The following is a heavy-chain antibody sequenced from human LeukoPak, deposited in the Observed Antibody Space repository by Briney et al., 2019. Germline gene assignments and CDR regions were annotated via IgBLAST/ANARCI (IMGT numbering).Heavy chain of an antibody. CDR1: GFTFSSYA. Sequence: PGGSLRLSCAASGFTFSSYAMSWVRQAPGKGLEWVSSISSSSSYIYYADSVKGRFTISRDNAKNSLYLQMNSLRAEDTAVYYCARVIGSSWFDYWGQGTLVTVSS. D-gene: IGHD6-13*01. V-gene: IGHV3-21*01. CDR3: ARVIGSSWFDY. J-gene: IGHJ4*02. CDR2: ISSSSSYI.